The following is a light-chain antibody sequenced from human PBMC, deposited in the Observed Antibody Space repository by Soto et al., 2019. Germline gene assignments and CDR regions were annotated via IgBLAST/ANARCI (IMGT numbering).Light chain of an antibody. CDR1: QSVSSY. J-gene: IGKJ5*01. V-gene: IGKV3-20*01. CDR3: QQYGSSPPIT. Sequence: EIVLTQSPATLSLSPGERATLSCRASQSVSSYLLWYQQKPGQTPRLLIYGASSRATGIPDRFRGSGSGTDFTLTISRLEPEDSAVYYCQQYGSSPPITFGQGTRLEIK. CDR2: GAS.